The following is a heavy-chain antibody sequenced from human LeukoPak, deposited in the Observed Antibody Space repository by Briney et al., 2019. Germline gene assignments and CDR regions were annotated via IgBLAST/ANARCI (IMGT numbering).Heavy chain of an antibody. Sequence: SETLSLTCTVSGGSISSYYWSWIRQPPGKGLEWIGYIYYSGSTNYNPSLKSRVTISVDTSKNQFSLKLSSVTAADTAVYYCARDTARITPDFFDYWGQGTLVTVSS. D-gene: IGHD3-3*01. CDR3: ARDTARITPDFFDY. V-gene: IGHV4-59*12. CDR2: IYYSGST. CDR1: GGSISSYY. J-gene: IGHJ4*02.